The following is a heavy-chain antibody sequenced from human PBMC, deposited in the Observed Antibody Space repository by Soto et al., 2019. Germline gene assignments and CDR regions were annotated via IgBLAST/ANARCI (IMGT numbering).Heavy chain of an antibody. V-gene: IGHV1-18*01. CDR1: GYTFTSSG. CDR3: ARAREVVVVVAAPNYFDY. CDR2: ISAYNGNT. J-gene: IGHJ4*02. Sequence: QVQLVQSGAEVKKPGASVKVSCKASGYTFTSSGISWVRQAPGQGLEWMGWISAYNGNTNYAQKLQGRVTMTTDTSTSTAYMELRSLRSDDTAVYYCARAREVVVVVAAPNYFDYWGQGTLVTVSS. D-gene: IGHD2-15*01.